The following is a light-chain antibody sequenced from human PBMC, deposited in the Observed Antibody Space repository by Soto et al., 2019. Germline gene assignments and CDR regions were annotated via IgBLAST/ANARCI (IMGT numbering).Light chain of an antibody. CDR3: HQYDNWPKT. CDR1: QSVTSK. Sequence: EVVLTQSPGTLSLSPGDRATLSCGASQSVTSKLAWYQQKPGQAPRLLISGASNRATGIPARFSGSGSGTEFTLTISSLQSEDFAVYYCHQYDNWPKTFGQGTRLEI. V-gene: IGKV3D-15*01. CDR2: GAS. J-gene: IGKJ5*01.